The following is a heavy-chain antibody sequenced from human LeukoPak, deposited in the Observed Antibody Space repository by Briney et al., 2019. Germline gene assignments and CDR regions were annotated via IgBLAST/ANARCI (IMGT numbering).Heavy chain of an antibody. CDR1: GGSISSYY. CDR2: IYYSGST. D-gene: IGHD5-24*01. Sequence: SETLSLTCTVSGGSISSYYWSWIRQPPGKGLEWIGYIYYSGSTNYNPSLKSRVTISVDTSKNQFSLKLGSVTAADTAVYYCARERESGDGYYGWNYYFDYWGQGTLVTVSS. J-gene: IGHJ4*02. CDR3: ARERESGDGYYGWNYYFDY. V-gene: IGHV4-59*01.